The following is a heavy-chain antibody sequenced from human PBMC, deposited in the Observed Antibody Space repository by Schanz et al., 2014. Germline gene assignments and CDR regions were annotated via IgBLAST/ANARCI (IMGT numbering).Heavy chain of an antibody. CDR1: EFSFSSFG. Sequence: EVQLVESGGGLVQPRGSLRLSCAASEFSFSSFGMNWVRQAPGKGLEWVSYISSSSSTIYYADSVKGRFTISRDNSKNTLYLQMNNLRAEDTAVYYCAREDCSATSCYFRYWGQGTLVTVSS. CDR3: AREDCSATSCYFRY. D-gene: IGHD2-21*01. J-gene: IGHJ4*02. V-gene: IGHV3-48*01. CDR2: ISSSSSTI.